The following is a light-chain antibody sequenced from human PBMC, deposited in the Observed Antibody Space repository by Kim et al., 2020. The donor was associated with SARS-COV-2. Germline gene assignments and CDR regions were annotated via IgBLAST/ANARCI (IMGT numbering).Light chain of an antibody. CDR2: DAS. J-gene: IGKJ4*01. Sequence: EIVLTQSPDTLSLSPGERATLSCRASQSVSNDYLAWYQQRPGQAPSLLIYDASSRATGIPDRFSGRGSGTYYTLTISSLEPEDFALYFCQQYADSPLTFGGGTKVDIK. CDR3: QQYADSPLT. V-gene: IGKV3-20*01. CDR1: QSVSNDY.